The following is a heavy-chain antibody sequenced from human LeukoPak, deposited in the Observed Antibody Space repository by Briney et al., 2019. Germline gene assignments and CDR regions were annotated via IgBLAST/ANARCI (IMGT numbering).Heavy chain of an antibody. V-gene: IGHV4-34*01. Sequence: SETLSLTCAVYGGSFSGYSWSWIRQPPGKGLEWIEEINHSGSTNYNPSLKSRVTISVDTSKNQFSLKLSSVTAADTAVYYCARGSTDYWGQGTLVTVSS. J-gene: IGHJ4*02. CDR2: INHSGST. CDR3: ARGSTDY. CDR1: GGSFSGYS.